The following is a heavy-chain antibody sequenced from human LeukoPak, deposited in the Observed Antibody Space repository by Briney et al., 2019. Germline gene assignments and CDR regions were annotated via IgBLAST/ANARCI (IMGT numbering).Heavy chain of an antibody. D-gene: IGHD4-11*01. V-gene: IGHV1-69*05. Sequence: ASVKVPCKASGGTFSSYAISWVRQAPGQGLEWMGRIIPIFGTANYAQKFQGRVTITTDESTSTAYMELSSLRSEDTGVYYCARGGYVTTWWFDPWGQGTLVTVSS. J-gene: IGHJ5*02. CDR2: IIPIFGTA. CDR1: GGTFSSYA. CDR3: ARGGYVTTWWFDP.